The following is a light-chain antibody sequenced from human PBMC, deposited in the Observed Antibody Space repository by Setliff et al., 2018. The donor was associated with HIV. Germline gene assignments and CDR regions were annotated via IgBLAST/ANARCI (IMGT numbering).Light chain of an antibody. J-gene: IGLJ1*01. CDR1: VSNIGSNT. CDR3: AAWDDSLNGRYV. V-gene: IGLV1-44*01. Sequence: SVLTQPPSASRTPGQRVTISCSGSVSNIGSNTVNWYQQLPGTAPKLLIYTNNQRPSGVPDRFSGSKSGTSASLAISGLQSEDEADYYCAAWDDSLNGRYVFGTGTKVTVL. CDR2: TNN.